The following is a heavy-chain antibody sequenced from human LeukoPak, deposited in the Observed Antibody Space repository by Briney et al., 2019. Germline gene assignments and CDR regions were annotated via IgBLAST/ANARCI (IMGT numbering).Heavy chain of an antibody. J-gene: IGHJ3*02. CDR1: GFTFSNSW. CDR3: VRDETWNFGLSWYDGYDI. CDR2: IKQDEGEK. Sequence: AGGSLRLSCAASGFTFSNSWMSWDRQAPGKGLEWVANIKQDEGEKNYVDSVKGRFTISRDNAKNSLYLQMNSLRVEDTAVYYCVRDETWNFGLSWYDGYDIWGQGTMVTVSS. V-gene: IGHV3-7*01. D-gene: IGHD1-7*01.